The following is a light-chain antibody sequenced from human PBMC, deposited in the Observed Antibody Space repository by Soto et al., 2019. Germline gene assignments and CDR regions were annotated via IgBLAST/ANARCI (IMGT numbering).Light chain of an antibody. V-gene: IGKV1-17*03. CDR1: QGISNS. CDR3: LQYNSHPLT. Sequence: DIQMSQSPSAMSASLGDRVTITCRASQGISNSLAWFQQKPGKVPKRLIYAASTLQSGVPSRFSGSGSGTAFTLTISSLQPEDFAIYYCLQYNSHPLTFAGGTKVDIK. J-gene: IGKJ4*02. CDR2: AAS.